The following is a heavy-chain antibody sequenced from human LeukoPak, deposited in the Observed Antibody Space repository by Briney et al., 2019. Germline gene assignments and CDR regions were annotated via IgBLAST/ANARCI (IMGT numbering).Heavy chain of an antibody. CDR3: ARDFGGSGWSYNWFDP. D-gene: IGHD6-19*01. Sequence: PSETLSLTCTVSGGSISSYYWSWIRQPPGKGLEWIGYIYYSGSTNYNPSLKSRVTISVDTSKNQFSLKLSSVTAADTAVYYCARDFGGSGWSYNWFDPWGQGTLVTVSS. CDR1: GGSISSYY. V-gene: IGHV4-59*01. CDR2: IYYSGST. J-gene: IGHJ5*02.